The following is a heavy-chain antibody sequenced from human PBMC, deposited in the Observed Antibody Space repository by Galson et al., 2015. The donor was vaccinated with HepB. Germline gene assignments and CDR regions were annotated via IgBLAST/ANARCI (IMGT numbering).Heavy chain of an antibody. CDR2: IYPANSHT. CDR1: GYTFTNSW. J-gene: IGHJ3*02. V-gene: IGHV5-51*01. CDR3: ARPLWFRESPQYAFDI. Sequence: QSGAEVKKPGESLKIFCKGSGYTFTNSWIGWVRQMPGKGLVWMGIIYPANSHTTYSPSFQGQVTISVDKSINTAYLQWSSLKASDTAMYYCARPLWFRESPQYAFDIWGQGTMVTVSS. D-gene: IGHD3-10*01.